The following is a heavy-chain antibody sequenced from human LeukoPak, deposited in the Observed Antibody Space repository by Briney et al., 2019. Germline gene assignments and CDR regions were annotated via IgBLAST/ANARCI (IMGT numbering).Heavy chain of an antibody. Sequence: PGGSLRLSCAASGFTFSSYAMSWVRQAPGKGLEWVSAISGSGGSTYYADSVKGRFTISRDNSKNTLYLQMNSLRAEDTAVYYCAKGTSGYSYGYVDYWGQGTLVTVSS. CDR1: GFTFSSYA. D-gene: IGHD5-18*01. CDR3: AKGTSGYSYGYVDY. V-gene: IGHV3-23*01. CDR2: ISGSGGST. J-gene: IGHJ4*02.